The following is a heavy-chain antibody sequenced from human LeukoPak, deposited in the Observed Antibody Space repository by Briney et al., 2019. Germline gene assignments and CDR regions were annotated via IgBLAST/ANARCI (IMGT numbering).Heavy chain of an antibody. CDR2: IKQDGSEE. V-gene: IGHV3-7*01. Sequence: GGSLRLSCAASGFTFSTYWMNWVRQAPGKGLEWVANIKQDGSEEYYVDSVKGRFTISRDNAKNSLYLQMNSLRAEDTAVYYCARGGTYGDYVGYWGQGTLVTVSS. CDR3: ARGGTYGDYVGY. D-gene: IGHD1-26*01. J-gene: IGHJ4*02. CDR1: GFTFSTYW.